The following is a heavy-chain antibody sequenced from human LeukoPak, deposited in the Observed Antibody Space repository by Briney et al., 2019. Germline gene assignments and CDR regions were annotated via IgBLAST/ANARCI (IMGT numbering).Heavy chain of an antibody. J-gene: IGHJ5*02. CDR1: GFSFDDCA. D-gene: IGHD5-18*01. V-gene: IGHV4-30-2*01. CDR2: MYHSGST. CDR3: AREVGYLYNWFHP. Sequence: LRLSCAASGFSFDDCAMHGGRQGPGRGVEWFGYMYHSGSTYYNPSLKSRVTISVDRSKNQFSLKLSSVTAADTAVYYCAREVGYLYNWFHPWGQGTLVTVSS.